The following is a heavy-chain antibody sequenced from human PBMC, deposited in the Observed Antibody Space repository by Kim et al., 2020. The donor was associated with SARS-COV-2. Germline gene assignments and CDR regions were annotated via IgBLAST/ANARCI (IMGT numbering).Heavy chain of an antibody. Sequence: GVSLRLSCAASGFTFSKYWMHWVRQVPGEGLVWVSRSNEDGSITNYADSLRGRFTISRDNAKSTLYLQMNSLGAEDTALYYCARDLSGSDDRWGQGTLVTVSS. CDR3: ARDLSGSDDR. CDR2: SNEDGSIT. D-gene: IGHD5-12*01. CDR1: GFTFSKYW. V-gene: IGHV3-74*01. J-gene: IGHJ5*02.